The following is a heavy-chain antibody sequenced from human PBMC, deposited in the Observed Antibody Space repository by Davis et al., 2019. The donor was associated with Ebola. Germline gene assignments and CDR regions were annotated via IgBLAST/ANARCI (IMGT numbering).Heavy chain of an antibody. CDR2: ISSSSSYI. J-gene: IGHJ4*02. CDR1: GFTFSSYS. Sequence: GESLKISCAASGFTFSSYSMNWVRQAPGKGLEWVSSISSSSSYIYYADSVKGRFTISRDNARNSLYLQMNSLRAEDTAVYYCARGGGQLWNYWGQGTLVTVSS. V-gene: IGHV3-21*01. CDR3: ARGGGQLWNY. D-gene: IGHD5-18*01.